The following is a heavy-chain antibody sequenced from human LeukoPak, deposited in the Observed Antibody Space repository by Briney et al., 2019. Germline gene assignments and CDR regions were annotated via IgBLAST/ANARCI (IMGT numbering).Heavy chain of an antibody. Sequence: KSSETLSLTCAVYGGSFSGYYWSWIRQPPGKGLEWIGEINHSGGTNYNPSLKSRVTISVDTSKNQFSLKLSSVTAADTAVYYCARGVYYYDSSGYYYIPPSFDYWGQGTLVTVSS. V-gene: IGHV4-34*01. CDR3: ARGVYYYDSSGYYYIPPSFDY. CDR1: GGSFSGYY. J-gene: IGHJ4*02. CDR2: INHSGGT. D-gene: IGHD3-22*01.